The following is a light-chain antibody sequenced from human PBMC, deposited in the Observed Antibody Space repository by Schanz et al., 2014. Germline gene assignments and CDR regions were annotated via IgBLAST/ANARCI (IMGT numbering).Light chain of an antibody. CDR2: DVS. CDR3: FSYAGSNTWV. CDR1: SSDVGRYNL. J-gene: IGLJ3*02. V-gene: IGLV2-11*01. Sequence: QSVLTQPASVSGSPGQSITISCTATSSDVGRYNLVSWYQQHPGKAPQLMIYDVSNRPSGVPDRFSGSKSGNTASLTVSGLQAEDEADYHCFSYAGSNTWVFGGGTKLTVL.